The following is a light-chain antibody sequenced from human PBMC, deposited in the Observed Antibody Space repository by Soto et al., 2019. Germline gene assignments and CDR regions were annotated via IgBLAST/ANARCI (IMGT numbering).Light chain of an antibody. CDR2: EVS. Sequence: QSALTQPPSASASPGQSVTISCTGTSSDVGRYNFVSWHQQHPGKAPKLLIYEVSKRASGVPDRFSGSKSGNTASLTVSGLQAEDEADYYCVSYAGSSSVFGTGTKLTVL. J-gene: IGLJ1*01. CDR1: SSDVGRYNF. V-gene: IGLV2-8*01. CDR3: VSYAGSSSV.